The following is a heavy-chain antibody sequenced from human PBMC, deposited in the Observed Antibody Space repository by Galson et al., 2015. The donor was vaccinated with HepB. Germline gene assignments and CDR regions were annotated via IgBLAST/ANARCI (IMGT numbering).Heavy chain of an antibody. CDR3: TRSEYYDFWSGKMDV. CDR2: IRSKAYGGTT. D-gene: IGHD3-3*01. V-gene: IGHV3-49*03. J-gene: IGHJ6*04. Sequence: SLRLSCAASGFTFGDYAMSWFRQAPGKGLEWVGFIRSKAYGGTTEYAASVKGRFTISRDDSKSIAYLQMNSLKTEDTAVYYCTRSEYYDFWSGKMDVWGKGTTVTVSS. CDR1: GFTFGDYA.